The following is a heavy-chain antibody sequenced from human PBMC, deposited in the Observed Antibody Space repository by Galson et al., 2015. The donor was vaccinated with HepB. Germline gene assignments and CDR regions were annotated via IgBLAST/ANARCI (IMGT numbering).Heavy chain of an antibody. V-gene: IGHV1-18*04. J-gene: IGHJ4*02. CDR2: INTYYGNT. CDR3: ARRQTEAELDY. D-gene: IGHD1-26*01. CDR1: GYTFTSYG. Sequence: SVKVSCKASGYTFTSYGISWVRQAPGQGLEWMGWINTYYGNTNYAQKVQGRVTMTTDTSTSTAYVELRSLTSDDTAVYYCARRQTEAELDYWGQGTLVTVSS.